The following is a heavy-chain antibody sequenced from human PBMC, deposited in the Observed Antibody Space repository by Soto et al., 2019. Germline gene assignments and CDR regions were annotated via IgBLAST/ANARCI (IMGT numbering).Heavy chain of an antibody. J-gene: IGHJ6*03. Sequence: EVQLLESGGGLVQPGGSLRLSCAASGFTFNNYAISWAGRPPGKGLEWVSTITGSGDSAYYADSVKGRFIISRDNSKNTLYMQMHSLGAEDSAIYYCAKGRGTNYYYHMDVWGGGTTVTVSS. D-gene: IGHD1-26*01. CDR1: GFTFNNYA. CDR2: ITGSGDSA. V-gene: IGHV3-23*01. CDR3: AKGRGTNYYYHMDV.